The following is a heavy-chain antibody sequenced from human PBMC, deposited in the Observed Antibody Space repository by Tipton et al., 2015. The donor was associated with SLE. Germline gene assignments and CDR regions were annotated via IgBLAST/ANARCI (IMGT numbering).Heavy chain of an antibody. J-gene: IGHJ6*02. D-gene: IGHD2-15*01. CDR3: AGGGVCSGGSCYYYYYYYGMDV. CDR1: GGSFSGYY. Sequence: TLSLTCAVCGGSFSGYYWSWIRQPPGKGLEWIGEINHSGSTNYNPSLKSRVTISVDTSKNQFSLKLSSVTAADTAVYYCAGGGVCSGGSCYYYYYYYGMDVWGQGTTVTVSS. V-gene: IGHV4-34*01. CDR2: INHSGST.